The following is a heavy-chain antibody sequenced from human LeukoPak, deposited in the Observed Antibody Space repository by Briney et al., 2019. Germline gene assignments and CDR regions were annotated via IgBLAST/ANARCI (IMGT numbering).Heavy chain of an antibody. Sequence: SETLSLTCTVSGGSISSSSYYWGWIRQPPGKGLEWIGSIYYSGSTYYNPSLKSRVTISVDTSKNQFSLKLSSVTAADTAVYYCARQPLGYCSSTSCLFSQRGFDPWGQGTLVTVSS. D-gene: IGHD2-2*01. CDR3: ARQPLGYCSSTSCLFSQRGFDP. J-gene: IGHJ5*02. V-gene: IGHV4-39*01. CDR2: IYYSGST. CDR1: GGSISSSSYY.